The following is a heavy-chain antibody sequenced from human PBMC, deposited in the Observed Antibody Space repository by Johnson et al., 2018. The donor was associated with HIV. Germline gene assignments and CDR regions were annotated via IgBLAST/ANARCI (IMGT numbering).Heavy chain of an antibody. V-gene: IGHV3-30*14. D-gene: IGHD6-13*01. CDR2: ISYYGSNK. CDR3: ARAGLSIAAAGTPPGAFDI. CDR1: GFTFSSYA. Sequence: QVQLVESGGGVVQPGRSLRLSCAASGFTFSSYAMHWVRQAPGKGLEWVAVISYYGSNKYYADSVKGRFTISRDNSKNTLYLQMNSLRAEDTAVYYCARAGLSIAAAGTPPGAFDIWGQGTMVTVSS. J-gene: IGHJ3*02.